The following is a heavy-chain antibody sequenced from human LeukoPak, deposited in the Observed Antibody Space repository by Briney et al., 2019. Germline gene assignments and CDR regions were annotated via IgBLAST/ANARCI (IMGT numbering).Heavy chain of an antibody. CDR1: GFPFNTYW. CDR3: ARGTGYYFDY. D-gene: IGHD1-1*01. Sequence: GGSLRLSCAASGFPFNTYWMTWVRQAPGKGLEWVANIKQDGSEKYYVDSVKGRFTISRDNAKNSLYLQMNSLRAEDTAVYYCARGTGYYFDYWGQGTLVTVSS. J-gene: IGHJ4*02. CDR2: IKQDGSEK. V-gene: IGHV3-7*01.